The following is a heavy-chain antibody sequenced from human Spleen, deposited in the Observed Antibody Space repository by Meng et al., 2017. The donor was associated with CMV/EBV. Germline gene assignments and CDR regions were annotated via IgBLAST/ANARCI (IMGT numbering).Heavy chain of an antibody. D-gene: IGHD6-6*01. CDR1: GYTFITYG. Sequence: ASVKVSCKASGYTFITYGITWVRQAPGQGLEWMGWISTYNDNTNYAQNLQGRVTMTTDTSSSTAYMELRSLRSDDTAVYYCARDMFGSSSGTFGGYWGQGTLVTVPS. CDR2: ISTYNDNT. CDR3: ARDMFGSSSGTFGGY. V-gene: IGHV1-18*01. J-gene: IGHJ4*02.